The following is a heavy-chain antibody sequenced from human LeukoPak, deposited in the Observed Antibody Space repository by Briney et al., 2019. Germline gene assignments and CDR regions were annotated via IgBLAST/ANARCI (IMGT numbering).Heavy chain of an antibody. CDR1: GGSISSSSYY. J-gene: IGHJ5*02. CDR2: IYYSGST. V-gene: IGHV4-39*01. Sequence: SETLSLTCTVSGGSISSSSYYWGWIRQPPGKGLEWIGSIYYSGSTYYNPSLKSRVTISADTSKNQFSLKLSSVTAADTAVYYCARPHITIFGVAPGGWFDPWGQGTLVTVSS. CDR3: ARPHITIFGVAPGGWFDP. D-gene: IGHD3-3*01.